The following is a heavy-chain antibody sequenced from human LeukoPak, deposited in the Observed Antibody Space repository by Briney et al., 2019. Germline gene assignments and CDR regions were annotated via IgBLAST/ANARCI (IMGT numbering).Heavy chain of an antibody. CDR3: ARSTDSSGYPGAFDI. CDR1: GFTFSSYS. J-gene: IGHJ3*02. V-gene: IGHV4-34*01. D-gene: IGHD3-22*01. Sequence: GSLRLSCAASGFTFSSYSMNWIRQPPGKGLEWIGEINHSGSTNYNPSLKSRVTISVDTSKDQFSLKLSSVTAADTAAYYCARSTDSSGYPGAFDIWGQGTMVTVSS. CDR2: INHSGST.